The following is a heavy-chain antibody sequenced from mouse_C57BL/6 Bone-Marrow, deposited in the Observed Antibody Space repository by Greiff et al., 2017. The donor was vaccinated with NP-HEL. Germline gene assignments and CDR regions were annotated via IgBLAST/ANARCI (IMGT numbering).Heavy chain of an antibody. CDR3: AGGYYSNCYWYFDV. J-gene: IGHJ1*03. CDR1: GYTFTNYW. Sequence: VQLVESGAELVRPGTSVKMSCKASGYTFTNYWIGWAKQRPGHGLEWIGDIYPGGGYTNYNEKFKGKATLTADKSSSTAYMQFSTLTSEDSPIYYSAGGYYSNCYWYFDVWGTGTTVTVSS. D-gene: IGHD2-5*01. V-gene: IGHV1-63*01. CDR2: IYPGGGYT.